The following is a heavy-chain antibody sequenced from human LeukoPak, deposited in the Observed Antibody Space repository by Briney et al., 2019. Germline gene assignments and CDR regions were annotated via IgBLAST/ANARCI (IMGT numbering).Heavy chain of an antibody. CDR2: IKQDGSEK. Sequence: PGGSLRLSCAASGFTFSSYWMSWVRQAPGKGLEWVANIKQDGSEKYYVDSVKGRFTISRDNAKNSLYLQMNSLRAEDTALYYCAKDGRAVAGPMDVWGKGTTVTISS. D-gene: IGHD6-19*01. CDR1: GFTFSSYW. J-gene: IGHJ6*03. V-gene: IGHV3-7*03. CDR3: AKDGRAVAGPMDV.